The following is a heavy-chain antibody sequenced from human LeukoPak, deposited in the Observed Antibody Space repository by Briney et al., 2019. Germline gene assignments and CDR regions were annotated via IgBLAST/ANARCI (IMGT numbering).Heavy chain of an antibody. D-gene: IGHD3-3*01. CDR1: GYTFTGYY. J-gene: IGHJ4*02. CDR2: INPNSGGT. V-gene: IGHV1-2*02. CDR3: ARGSYDFWSGYLYYFDY. Sequence: ASVKVSCKASGYTFTGYYMHWVRQAPGQGLEWMGWINPNSGGTNYAQKFQGRVTMTRDTSISTAYMELSRLRSDDTAVYYCARGSYDFWSGYLYYFDYWGQGTLVTVSP.